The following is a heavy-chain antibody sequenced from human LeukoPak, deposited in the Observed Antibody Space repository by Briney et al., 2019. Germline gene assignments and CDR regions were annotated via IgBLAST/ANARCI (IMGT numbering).Heavy chain of an antibody. CDR3: ARDRDSSSWYNYYGMDV. Sequence: GRSLRLSCAASGFTFSTYGMHWVRQAPGKGLEWVAVIWYDGRNKYYADSVKGRFTISRDNSKNTLHLQMNSLRAEDTAVYYCARDRDSSSWYNYYGMDVWGQGTTVTVSS. J-gene: IGHJ6*02. D-gene: IGHD6-13*01. V-gene: IGHV3-33*01. CDR2: IWYDGRNK. CDR1: GFTFSTYG.